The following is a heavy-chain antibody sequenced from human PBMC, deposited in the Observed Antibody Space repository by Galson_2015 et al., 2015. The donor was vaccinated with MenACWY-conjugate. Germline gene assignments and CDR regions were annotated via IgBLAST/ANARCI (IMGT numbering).Heavy chain of an antibody. CDR3: ARGSPYGSGSYCDY. CDR2: IYYSGST. J-gene: IGHJ4*02. D-gene: IGHD3-10*01. V-gene: IGHV4-59*01. Sequence: LSLTCTVSGCSLSSYYWCWIRQPAGRGLEWIGYIYYSGSTNYNPSLKSRVTISVDTSKNQFSRNLSSVTAADTAVYYCARGSPYGSGSYCDYWGQGTLVTVSS. CDR1: GCSLSSYY.